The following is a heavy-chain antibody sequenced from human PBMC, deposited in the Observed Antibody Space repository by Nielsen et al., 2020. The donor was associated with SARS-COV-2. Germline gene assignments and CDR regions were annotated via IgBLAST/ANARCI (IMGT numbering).Heavy chain of an antibody. CDR3: ARANIVVVVAATLSFDGNWFDP. J-gene: IGHJ5*02. D-gene: IGHD2-15*01. CDR2: INHSGST. CDR1: GGSFSGYY. Sequence: SETLSLTCAVYGGSFSGYYWSWIRQPPGKGLEWIGEINHSGSTNYNPSLKSRVTISVDTSKNQFSLKLSSVTAADTAVYYCARANIVVVVAATLSFDGNWFDPWGQGTLVTVSS. V-gene: IGHV4-34*01.